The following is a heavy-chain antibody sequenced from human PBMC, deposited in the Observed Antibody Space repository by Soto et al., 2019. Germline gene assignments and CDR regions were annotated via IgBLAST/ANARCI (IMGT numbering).Heavy chain of an antibody. CDR3: AKNGLRSSPSAIEC. J-gene: IGHJ4*02. CDR1: GFTFSSNG. CDR2: ISGSGRNT. Sequence: LILSLATSGFTFSSNGMSWVRQAPGKGLYWVSGISGSGRNTYYADSVKGRFTISRENSKNTLFLQMNILRVEDTAVYYCAKNGLRSSPSAIECWGQGTMVPVSS. D-gene: IGHD6-6*01. V-gene: IGHV3-23*01.